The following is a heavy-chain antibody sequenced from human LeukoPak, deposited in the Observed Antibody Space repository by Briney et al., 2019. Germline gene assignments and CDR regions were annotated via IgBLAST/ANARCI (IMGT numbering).Heavy chain of an antibody. CDR1: GGFFSGYY. V-gene: IGHV4-34*01. J-gene: IGHJ4*02. CDR2: INHSGST. CDR3: ARLSSYCSSTSCRSDDY. Sequence: PSETLSLTCAVYGGFFSGYYWSWIPHPPGKGLGGIGEINHSGSTNYNPSLKSRVTISVDTSKNQFSLKLSSVTAADTAVYYCARLSSYCSSTSCRSDDYWGQGTLVTVSS. D-gene: IGHD2-2*01.